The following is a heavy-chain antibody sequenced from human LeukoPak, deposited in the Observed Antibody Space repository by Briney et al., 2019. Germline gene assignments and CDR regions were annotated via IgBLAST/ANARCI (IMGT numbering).Heavy chain of an antibody. V-gene: IGHV3-33*01. CDR1: GFTFSSYG. D-gene: IGHD1-26*01. Sequence: GGSLRLSCAASGFTFSSYGMHWVRQAPGKGLEWVAVIWYDGSNKYYADSVKGRFTISRDNSKNTLYLQMNSLRAEDTAVYYCARDFGVGATQYYYYGMDVWGQGTTVTVSS. J-gene: IGHJ6*02. CDR3: ARDFGVGATQYYYYGMDV. CDR2: IWYDGSNK.